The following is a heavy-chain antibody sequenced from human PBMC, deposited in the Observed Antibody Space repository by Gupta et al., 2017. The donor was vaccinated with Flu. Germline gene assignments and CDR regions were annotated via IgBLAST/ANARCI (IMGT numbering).Heavy chain of an antibody. J-gene: IGHJ6*02. CDR1: GFTFSTYA. D-gene: IGHD3-16*01. CDR3: VRLTYDDSRIWEYYGLDV. V-gene: IGHV3-23*01. CDR2: RTSADDGT. Sequence: EVQLLDSGGGLVQPGGSLRLSCTASGFTFSTYAMTWVRQAPGKGLQWVSTRTSADDGTFYAASGKGRGTIARDNSRKTLERQMNILRAEETAEYDCVRLTYDDSRIWEYYGLDVGGQVTPVTVYS.